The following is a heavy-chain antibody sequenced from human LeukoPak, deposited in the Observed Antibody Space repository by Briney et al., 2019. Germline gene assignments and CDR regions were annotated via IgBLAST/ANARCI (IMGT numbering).Heavy chain of an antibody. CDR2: TDHTGFT. J-gene: IGHJ4*02. D-gene: IGHD3-3*01. Sequence: PSQTLSLTCSVSGGSISGGGYFWNWIRQPPGKTLEWIGCTDHTGFTYNKPSLRSRVTISVDTSKNQFSLRLTSVTAADTAMYFCARSPSKEVEWLSPSHFDFWGQGTLVSVSS. V-gene: IGHV4-30-2*01. CDR3: ARSPSKEVEWLSPSHFDF. CDR1: GGSISGGGYF.